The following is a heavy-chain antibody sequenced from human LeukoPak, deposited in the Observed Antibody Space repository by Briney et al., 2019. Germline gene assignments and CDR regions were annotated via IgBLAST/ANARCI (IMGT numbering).Heavy chain of an antibody. J-gene: IGHJ5*02. CDR2: IIPILGIA. V-gene: IGHV1-69*04. CDR3: ARDGGNYDKRWFDP. D-gene: IGHD1-7*01. Sequence: ASVKVSCKASGGTFSSYAISWVRQAPGQGLEWMGGIIPILGIANYAQKFQGRVTITADKSTSTAYMELSSLRSEDTAVYYCARDGGNYDKRWFDPWGQGTLVTVSS. CDR1: GGTFSSYA.